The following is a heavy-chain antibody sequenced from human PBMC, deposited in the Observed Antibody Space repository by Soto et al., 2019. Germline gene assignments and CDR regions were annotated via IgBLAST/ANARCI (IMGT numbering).Heavy chain of an antibody. Sequence: EVQLLQSGGGLVQPGGSLRLSCVGSEFSFRSYSMSWVRQAPGKGLEWLSSITIVATPNGFTSYADSVKGRFTISRDNAKSTLYLQMYSLRADDTAEYYCAKGQGPGSYSWSFDYWGQGTLVTVSS. V-gene: IGHV3-23*01. CDR1: EFSFRSYS. CDR3: AKGQGPGSYSWSFDY. D-gene: IGHD3-10*01. J-gene: IGHJ4*02. CDR2: ITIVATPNGFT.